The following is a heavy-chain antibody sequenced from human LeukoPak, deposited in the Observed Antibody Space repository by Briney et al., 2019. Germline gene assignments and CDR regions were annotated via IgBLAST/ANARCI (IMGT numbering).Heavy chain of an antibody. CDR3: ARRGGYSSSIHDFDY. CDR2: INPSGGST. V-gene: IGHV1-46*01. Sequence: XXAXXXTFTSYYMHWVRQAPGQGLEWMGIINPSGGSTSYAQKFQGRVTMTRDMSTSTVYMELSSLRSEDTAVYYCARRGGYSSSIHDFDYWGQGTLVTVSS. J-gene: IGHJ4*02. D-gene: IGHD6-6*01. CDR1: XXTFTSYY.